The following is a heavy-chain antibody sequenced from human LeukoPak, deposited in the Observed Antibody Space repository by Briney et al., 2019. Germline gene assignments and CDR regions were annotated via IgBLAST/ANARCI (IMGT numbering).Heavy chain of an antibody. CDR3: ARGRVVQVPFAY. J-gene: IGHJ4*02. Sequence: PSETLSLTCTVSGGSISSSSYYWDWIRQPPGKGLEWIGSIYYSGSTYYNPSLKSRVTISVDTSKNQFSLKLSSVTAADTAVYYCARGRVVQVPFAYWGQGTLVTVSS. CDR2: IYYSGST. CDR1: GGSISSSSYY. V-gene: IGHV4-39*07. D-gene: IGHD3-3*01.